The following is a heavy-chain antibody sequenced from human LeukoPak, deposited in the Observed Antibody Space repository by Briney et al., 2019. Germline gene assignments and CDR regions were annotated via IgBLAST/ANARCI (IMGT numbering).Heavy chain of an antibody. CDR1: GYTFTSYG. V-gene: IGHV1-18*04. CDR3: ARGEALRYFDWLSLGDAFDI. J-gene: IGHJ3*02. CDR2: ISAYNGNT. Sequence: ASVTVSCKPSGYTFTSYGISRVRQAPGQGIEWMGWISAYNGNTNYAQKLQGRVTMTTDTSTSAAYMELRSLRSDDTAVYYCARGEALRYFDWLSLGDAFDIWGQGTMVTASS. D-gene: IGHD3-9*01.